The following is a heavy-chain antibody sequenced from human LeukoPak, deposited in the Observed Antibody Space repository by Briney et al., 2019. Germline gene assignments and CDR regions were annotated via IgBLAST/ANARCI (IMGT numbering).Heavy chain of an antibody. CDR2: MNPNSGNT. D-gene: IGHD3-22*01. CDR1: GYTFTSYD. CDR3: ARDLGTMIVVVRTNWFDP. Sequence: GASVKVSCKASGYTFTSYDINWVRQATGQGLEWMGWMNPNSGNTGYAQKLQGRVTMTTDTSTSTAYMELRSLRSDDTAVYYCARDLGTMIVVVRTNWFDPWGQGTLVTVSS. J-gene: IGHJ5*02. V-gene: IGHV1-8*02.